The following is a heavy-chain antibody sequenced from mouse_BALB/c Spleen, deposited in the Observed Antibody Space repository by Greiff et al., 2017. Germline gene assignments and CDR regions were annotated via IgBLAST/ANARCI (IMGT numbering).Heavy chain of an antibody. D-gene: IGHD2-1*01. V-gene: IGHV1-80*01. CDR1: GYAFSSYW. CDR3: ARKGLTGNYDYAMDY. Sequence: VHLVESGAELVRPGSSVKISCKASGYAFSSYWMNWVKQRPGQGLEWIGQIYPGDGDTNYNGKFKGKATLTADKSSSTAYMQLSSLTSEDSAVYFCARKGLTGNYDYAMDYWGQGTSVTVSS. CDR2: IYPGDGDT. J-gene: IGHJ4*01.